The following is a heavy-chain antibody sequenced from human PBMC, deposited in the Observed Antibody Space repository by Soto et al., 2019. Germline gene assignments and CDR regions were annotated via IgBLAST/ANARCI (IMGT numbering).Heavy chain of an antibody. V-gene: IGHV4-59*01. Sequence: SETLSITCNVSVVTISGYDLNWIRQPPVKTLEWIGSIYYTGGTNYNPSLKSRVTISVDTSKNHFSLKFNSLTAADTAVYYCASGTLSTIAAPDSWGQGTLVTVS. CDR3: ASGTLSTIAAPDS. CDR1: VVTISGYD. CDR2: IYYTGGT. D-gene: IGHD6-13*01. J-gene: IGHJ4*02.